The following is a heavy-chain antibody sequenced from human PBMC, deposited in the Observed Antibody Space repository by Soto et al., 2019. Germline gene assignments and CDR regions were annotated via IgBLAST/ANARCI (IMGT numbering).Heavy chain of an antibody. V-gene: IGHV1-18*01. D-gene: IGHD1-1*01. CDR3: ARGRYGDY. CDR1: GYDFTTYG. Sequence: QVHLVQSGAEVKNPGASVKVSCKGSGYDFTTYGISWVRQAHGQGLEWMAWISAHNGNTNYAPNLQGRVTVTRDTSTSTAYIEPRSLRSDDTAVYYCARGRYGDYWGQGALVTVSS. CDR2: ISAHNGNT. J-gene: IGHJ4*02.